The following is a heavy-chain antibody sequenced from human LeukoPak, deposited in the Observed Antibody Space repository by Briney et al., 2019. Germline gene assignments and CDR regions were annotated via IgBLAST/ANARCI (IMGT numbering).Heavy chain of an antibody. V-gene: IGHV4-34*01. CDR3: ARGFGEFRPFDY. Sequence: SPTLSLTCAVYGRSFSGYYCSWIRQHPGNGLEWIGEINHSGTTNYNPSLKSRVTISVDASKNQFSLKLSSVTAADTAVYYCARGFGEFRPFDYWGQGTLVTVSS. D-gene: IGHD3-10*01. CDR2: INHSGTT. J-gene: IGHJ4*02. CDR1: GRSFSGYY.